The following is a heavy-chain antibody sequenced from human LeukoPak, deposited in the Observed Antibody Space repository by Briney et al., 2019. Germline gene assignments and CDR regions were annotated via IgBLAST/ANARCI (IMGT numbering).Heavy chain of an antibody. D-gene: IGHD3-3*01. Sequence: GGSLRLSCAASGCTFSGYWMHWVRQGPEKGLELVSRIDNDGHGIIYADSVKGRFTTSRDNAKNTLYLQMNSLRVEDTAVYYCAAGGGWDPSFGVVTHIDAWGKGTTVAVS. V-gene: IGHV3-74*01. CDR2: IDNDGHGI. CDR1: GCTFSGYW. J-gene: IGHJ6*03. CDR3: AAGGGWDPSFGVVTHIDA.